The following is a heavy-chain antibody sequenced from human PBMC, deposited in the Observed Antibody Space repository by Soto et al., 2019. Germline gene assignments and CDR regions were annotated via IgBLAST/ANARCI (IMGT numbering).Heavy chain of an antibody. CDR1: GFTFRSYG. J-gene: IGHJ6*02. Sequence: PGGSLRLSCAASGFTFRSYGMHWVRQAPGKGLEWVAGIWYEGSNKYYADSVKGRFTITRDNSKNTLYLQMNSLRAEDTAVYYCARDAGDCSGGSCYLDYYYYGMDVWGQGTTVTVSS. CDR3: ARDAGDCSGGSCYLDYYYYGMDV. D-gene: IGHD2-15*01. CDR2: IWYEGSNK. V-gene: IGHV3-33*01.